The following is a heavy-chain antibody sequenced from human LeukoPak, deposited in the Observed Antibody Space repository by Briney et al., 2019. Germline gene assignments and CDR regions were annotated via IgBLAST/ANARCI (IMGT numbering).Heavy chain of an antibody. Sequence: SETLSLTCTVSGGSISSSSYYWGWIRQPPGKGLEWIGSIYYSGSTYYNPSLKSRVTISVDTSKNQFSLKLSSVTAADTAVYYCATYYYDSSGYYSDAFDIWGQGTMVTVSS. D-gene: IGHD3-22*01. CDR2: IYYSGST. J-gene: IGHJ3*02. CDR3: ATYYYDSSGYYSDAFDI. V-gene: IGHV4-39*07. CDR1: GGSISSSSYY.